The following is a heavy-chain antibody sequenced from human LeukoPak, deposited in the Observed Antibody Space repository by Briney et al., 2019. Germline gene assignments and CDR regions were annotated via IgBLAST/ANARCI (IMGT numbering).Heavy chain of an antibody. CDR1: GGSISSSSYY. CDR3: ARLFVAFDY. J-gene: IGHJ4*02. CDR2: IYYSGST. V-gene: IGHV4-39*01. Sequence: SETLSLTCTVSGGSISSSSYYWGWIRQPPGKGLEWIGSIYYSGSTYYNPSLKSRVTISVDTSKNQFSLKLSSVTAADTAVYYCARLFVAFDYWGQGTLVTVSS. D-gene: IGHD2-21*01.